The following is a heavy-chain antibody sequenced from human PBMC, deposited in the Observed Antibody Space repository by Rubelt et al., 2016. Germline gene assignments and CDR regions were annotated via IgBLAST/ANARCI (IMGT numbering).Heavy chain of an antibody. J-gene: IGHJ6*02. CDR1: GGFIRNNSYY. CDR3: ARQEVQLVGADGMDV. CDR2: ISYSGTT. Sequence: QLQLQESGPGLVKPSETLSLTCTVSGGFIRNNSYYWGWIRQPPGKGLEWIGSISYSGTTYSNPALKSRVTISVDTSKTQFPQKRSSVTAADTAVYYCARQEVQLVGADGMDVWGQGTTVTVSS. D-gene: IGHD1-1*01. V-gene: IGHV4-39*07.